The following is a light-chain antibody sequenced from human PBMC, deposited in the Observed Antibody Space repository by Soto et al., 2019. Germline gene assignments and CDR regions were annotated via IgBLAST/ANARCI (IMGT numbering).Light chain of an antibody. J-gene: IGKJ3*01. V-gene: IGKV3-20*01. CDR1: QSISSSY. CDR2: GAS. Sequence: ETVFTQSPGILSLSPGERGTLYCRASQSISSSYLAWYQQKAGQAPRLLIYGASSRATGIPNRFSGSGSGTDFTLTISRLEPEDFAVYYCQQYNSSPFTFGPGTKVDIK. CDR3: QQYNSSPFT.